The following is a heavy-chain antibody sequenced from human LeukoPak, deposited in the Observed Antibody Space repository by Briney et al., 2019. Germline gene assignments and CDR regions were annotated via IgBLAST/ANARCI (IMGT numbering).Heavy chain of an antibody. D-gene: IGHD6-19*01. Sequence: GASVKVSCKASGYTFTGYYMHWVRQAPGQGLGWMGWINPNSGGTNYAQKFQGRVTMTRDTSISTAYMELSRLRSDDTAVYYCARGAAGSYYYYYMDVWGKGTTVTISS. CDR1: GYTFTGYY. CDR3: ARGAAGSYYYYYMDV. CDR2: INPNSGGT. J-gene: IGHJ6*03. V-gene: IGHV1-2*02.